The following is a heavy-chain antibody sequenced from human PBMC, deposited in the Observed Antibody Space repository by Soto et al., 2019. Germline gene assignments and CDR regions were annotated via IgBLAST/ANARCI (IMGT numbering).Heavy chain of an antibody. CDR1: GFTFSSYA. CDR2: ISYDGSNK. J-gene: IGHJ6*02. CDR3: ARKGSGWPNYYYYYGMDV. V-gene: IGHV3-30-3*01. D-gene: IGHD6-19*01. Sequence: GVSLRLSCAASGFTFSSYAMHWVRQAPGKGLEWVAVISYDGSNKYYADSVKGRFTISRDNSKNTLYLQMNSLRAEDTAVYYCARKGSGWPNYYYYYGMDVWGQGTTVTVSS.